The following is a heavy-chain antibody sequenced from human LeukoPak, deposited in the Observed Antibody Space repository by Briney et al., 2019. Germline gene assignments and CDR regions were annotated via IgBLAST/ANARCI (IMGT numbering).Heavy chain of an antibody. D-gene: IGHD2/OR15-2a*01. CDR2: IGDSAGST. CDR1: GFTFSNYA. Sequence: GGSLRLSCAASGFTFSNYAMNWVRQAPGKGLEWVSTIGDSAGSTSYADSVEGRFTISRDNSKNTLYLQMNSLRAEDTAVYHCVKDKESGYCYSTICHMGAFDIWGQGTVVTVSS. V-gene: IGHV3-23*01. CDR3: VKDKESGYCYSTICHMGAFDI. J-gene: IGHJ3*02.